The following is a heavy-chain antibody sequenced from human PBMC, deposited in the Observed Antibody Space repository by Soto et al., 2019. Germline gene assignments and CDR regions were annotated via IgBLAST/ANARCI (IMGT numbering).Heavy chain of an antibody. CDR1: GYIFSTHG. D-gene: IGHD2-15*01. CDR3: ARVQIVVVVGGTPADY. CDR2: INPDNGKT. Sequence: QVQLEQSGAEVKKSGASVKVSCKASGYIFSTHGSNWVRQAPGQGLEWMGWINPDNGKTNDAQKFQGRVTMTTETSRKTAYKELRSMRSDETAVYYCARVQIVVVVGGTPADYWGQGTLVTVSS. J-gene: IGHJ4*02. V-gene: IGHV1-18*01.